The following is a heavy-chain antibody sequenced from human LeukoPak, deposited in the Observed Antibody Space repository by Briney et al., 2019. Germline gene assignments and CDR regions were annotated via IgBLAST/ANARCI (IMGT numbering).Heavy chain of an antibody. J-gene: IGHJ4*02. CDR1: GGSISSGDYY. Sequence: SQTLSLTCTVPGGSISSGDYYWSWIRQHPGKGLEWIGYIYYSGSTYYNPSLKSRVTISLDTSKNQFSLRLSSVTAADTAVYYCARDQEDSGTDYWGQGTLVTVSS. D-gene: IGHD3-10*01. V-gene: IGHV4-31*03. CDR3: ARDQEDSGTDY. CDR2: IYYSGST.